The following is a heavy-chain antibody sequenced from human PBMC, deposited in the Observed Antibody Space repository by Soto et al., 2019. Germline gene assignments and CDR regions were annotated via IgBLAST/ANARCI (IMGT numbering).Heavy chain of an antibody. J-gene: IGHJ4*02. V-gene: IGHV3-30*03. D-gene: IGHD2-21*01. CDR1: GFTVTTYG. CDR2: LTHDGSRD. Sequence: QVLLVESGGGVVQPGRSLRLSCAAAGFTVTTYGMQWVRQAPGKGLEWVARLTHDGSRDFYADSVKGRFTISRDTSKNTLYLQMNSLRPEDTAVYYCASIADYWGQGTLVTVSS. CDR3: ASIADY.